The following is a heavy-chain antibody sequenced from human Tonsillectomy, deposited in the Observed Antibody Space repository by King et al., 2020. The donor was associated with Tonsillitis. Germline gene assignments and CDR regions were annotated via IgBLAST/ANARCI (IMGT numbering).Heavy chain of an antibody. CDR3: AKDDGGGCSGGSCLDAFDI. V-gene: IGHV3-23*03. J-gene: IGHJ3*02. Sequence: VQLVESGGGLVQPGGSLRLSCAASGFTFSSYAMSWVRQAPGKGLEWVSVIYSGGSSTYYADSVKGRFTISRDNSKNTLYLQMNSLRAEDTAVYYCAKDDGGGCSGGSCLDAFDIWGQGTMVTVSS. D-gene: IGHD2-15*01. CDR2: IYSGGSST. CDR1: GFTFSSYA.